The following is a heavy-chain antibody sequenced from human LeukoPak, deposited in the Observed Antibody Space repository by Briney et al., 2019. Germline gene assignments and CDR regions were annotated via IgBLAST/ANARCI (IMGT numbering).Heavy chain of an antibody. D-gene: IGHD3-22*01. Sequence: SETLSLTCTVSGGSISSYYWSWIRQPPGKGLEWIGYIYYSGSTNYNPSLKSRVTISVDTSKNQFSLKLSSVTAADTAVYYFAGREYYYDSSGSARDYWGQGTLVTVSS. CDR1: GGSISSYY. V-gene: IGHV4-59*01. J-gene: IGHJ4*02. CDR2: IYYSGST. CDR3: AGREYYYDSSGSARDY.